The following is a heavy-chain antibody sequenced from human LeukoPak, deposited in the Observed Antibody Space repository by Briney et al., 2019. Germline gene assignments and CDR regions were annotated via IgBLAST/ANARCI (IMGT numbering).Heavy chain of an antibody. CDR1: GSSISSYY. V-gene: IGHV4-59*01. CDR2: IYYSGST. J-gene: IGHJ4*02. CDR3: ARDGVPGIFDY. Sequence: SETLSLTCTVSGSSISSYYWSWIRQPPGKGLEWIGYIYYSGSTNYNPSLKSRLTISVDTSKNQFSLKLSSVTAADTAVYYCARDGVPGIFDYWGQGTLVTVSS. D-gene: IGHD3-10*01.